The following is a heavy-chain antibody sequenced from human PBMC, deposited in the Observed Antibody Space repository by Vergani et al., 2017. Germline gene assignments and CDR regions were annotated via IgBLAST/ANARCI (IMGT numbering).Heavy chain of an antibody. CDR2: IYYSGST. J-gene: IGHJ4*02. V-gene: IGHV4-59*01. CDR3: AREGNYEYYFDY. Sequence: QVQLQESGPGLVKPSETLSLTCTVSGGSISSYYWSWIRQPPGKGLEWLGYIYYSGSTNYNPSLKSRVTISVDTSKNQFSLKLSSVTAADTAVYYCAREGNYEYYFDYWGQGTLVTVSS. CDR1: GGSISSYY. D-gene: IGHD4-11*01.